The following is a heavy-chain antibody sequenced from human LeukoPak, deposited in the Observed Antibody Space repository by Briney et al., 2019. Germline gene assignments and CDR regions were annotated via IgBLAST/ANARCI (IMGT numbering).Heavy chain of an antibody. CDR3: AKSVWISSGSYRDYFDY. J-gene: IGHJ4*02. CDR1: GGTFSSYA. V-gene: IGHV1-69*05. Sequence: ASVKVSCKASGGTFSSYAISWVRQAPGQGLEWMGGIIPIFGTANYAQKFQGRVTITTDESTSTAYMELSSLRSEDTALYYCAKSVWISSGSYRDYFDYWGQGTLVTVSS. CDR2: IIPIFGTA. D-gene: IGHD1-26*01.